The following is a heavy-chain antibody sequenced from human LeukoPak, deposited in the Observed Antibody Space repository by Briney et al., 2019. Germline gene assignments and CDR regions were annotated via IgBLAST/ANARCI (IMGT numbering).Heavy chain of an antibody. CDR3: ARDRGSSWYADY. CDR1: RDIFTSYY. Sequence: ASVQVSCKASRDIFTSYYIHWVRQAPGQGLEWMGWINPDSGGTKYAQKFQGMLTMTSDTSISTAYMELTRLRFDDTAVYYCARDRGSSWYADYWGQGTLFTVSS. J-gene: IGHJ4*02. CDR2: INPDSGGT. V-gene: IGHV1-2*02. D-gene: IGHD6-13*01.